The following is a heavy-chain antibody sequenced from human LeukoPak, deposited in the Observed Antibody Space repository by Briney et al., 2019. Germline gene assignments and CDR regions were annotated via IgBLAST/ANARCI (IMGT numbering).Heavy chain of an antibody. CDR3: ATYVNWVAGDV. D-gene: IGHD1-1*01. CDR2: IKDDGSEK. Sequence: GGSLRLSCAASEFTFSSHWMSWVRQAPGKGLEWVANIKDDGSEKYYVDSVKGRFTISRDNANNSLYLQMNSLRAEDTAVYYCATYVNWVAGDVYGQGATVSVSS. J-gene: IGHJ6*02. V-gene: IGHV3-7*01. CDR1: EFTFSSHW.